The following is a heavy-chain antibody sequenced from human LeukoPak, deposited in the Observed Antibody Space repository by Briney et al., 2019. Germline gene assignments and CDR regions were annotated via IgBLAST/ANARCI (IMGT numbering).Heavy chain of an antibody. CDR2: INPNSGGT. J-gene: IGHJ6*03. D-gene: IGHD6-13*01. V-gene: IGHV1-2*02. CDR3: ARGSPGYSSSWTYYYYMDV. Sequence: GASMKVSCKASGYTFTGYYMHWVRQAPGQGLEWMGWINPNSGGTNYAQKFQGRVTMTRDTSISTAYMELSRLRSDDTAVYYCARGSPGYSSSWTYYYYMDVWGKGTTVTISS. CDR1: GYTFTGYY.